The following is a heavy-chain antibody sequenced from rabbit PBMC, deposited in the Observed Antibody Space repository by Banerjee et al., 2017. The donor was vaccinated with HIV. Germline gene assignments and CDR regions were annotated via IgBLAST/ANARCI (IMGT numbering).Heavy chain of an antibody. Sequence: QEQLVESGGGLVTLGGSLKLSCKASGIDFSSYGISWVRQAPGKGLEWIAYIYAGSSGNIAYASRAKGRFTISKTSSTTVTLQMTSLTAADTATYFCATADNGNRHFNLWGPGTLVTVS. CDR1: GIDFSSYG. J-gene: IGHJ4*01. CDR3: ATADNGNRHFNL. D-gene: IGHD4-2*01. CDR2: IYAGSSGNI. V-gene: IGHV1S45*01.